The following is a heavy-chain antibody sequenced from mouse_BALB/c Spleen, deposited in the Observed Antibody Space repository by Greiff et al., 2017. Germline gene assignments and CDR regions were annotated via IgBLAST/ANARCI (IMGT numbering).Heavy chain of an antibody. CDR3: ATSTVVARDWYFDV. V-gene: IGHV5-17*02. D-gene: IGHD1-1*01. CDR2: ISSGSSTI. J-gene: IGHJ1*01. Sequence: DVKLVESGGGLVQPGGSRKLSCAASGFTFSSFGMHWVRQAPEKGLEWVAYISSGSSTIYYADTVKGRFTISRDNPKNTLFLQMTSLRSEDTAMYYCATSTVVARDWYFDVWGAGTTVTVSS. CDR1: GFTFSSFG.